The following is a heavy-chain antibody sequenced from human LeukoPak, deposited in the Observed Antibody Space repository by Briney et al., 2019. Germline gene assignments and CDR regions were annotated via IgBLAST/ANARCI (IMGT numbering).Heavy chain of an antibody. CDR1: GGSISSGGYS. V-gene: IGHV4-30-2*01. CDR2: IYHSGST. Sequence: SQTLSLTCAVSGGSISSGGYSWSWIRQPPGKGLEWIGYIYHSGSTYYNPSLKSRVTISVDTSKNQFSPKLSSVTAADTAVYYCARQGVPPFEPFAFDYWGQGTLVTVSS. CDR3: ARQGVPPFEPFAFDY. D-gene: IGHD2-2*01. J-gene: IGHJ4*02.